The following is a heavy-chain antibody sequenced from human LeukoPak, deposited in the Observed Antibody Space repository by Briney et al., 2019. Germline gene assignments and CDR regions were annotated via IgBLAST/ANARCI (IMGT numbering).Heavy chain of an antibody. D-gene: IGHD1-26*01. CDR1: GGSISSSSYY. V-gene: IGHV4-39*07. CDR2: IYYSGST. Sequence: SETLSLTCTVSGGSISSSSYYWGWIRQPPGKGLEWIGSIYYSGSTYYNPSLKSRVTISVDTSKNQFSLKLSSVTAADTAVYYCARVGVGAPTSDYWGQGTLVTVSS. J-gene: IGHJ4*02. CDR3: ARVGVGAPTSDY.